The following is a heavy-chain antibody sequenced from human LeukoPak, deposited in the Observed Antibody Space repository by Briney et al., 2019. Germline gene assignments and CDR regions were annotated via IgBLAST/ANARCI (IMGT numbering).Heavy chain of an antibody. Sequence: ASVKVSCKASGYTFTSYGISWVRQAPGQGLEWMGWISAYNGNTNYAQKLQGRVTMTTDTSTSTAYMELRSLRSDDTAVYYCAREEFNRGYSYGYRYYFDYWGQGTLVTVSS. D-gene: IGHD5-18*01. CDR2: ISAYNGNT. V-gene: IGHV1-18*01. CDR3: AREEFNRGYSYGYRYYFDY. J-gene: IGHJ4*02. CDR1: GYTFTSYG.